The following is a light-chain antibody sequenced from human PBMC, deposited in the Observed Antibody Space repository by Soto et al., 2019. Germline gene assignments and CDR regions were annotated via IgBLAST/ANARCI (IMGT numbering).Light chain of an antibody. CDR2: DAS. J-gene: IGKJ1*01. V-gene: IGKV1-5*01. CDR1: QSISSW. CDR3: QHYNSYSEA. Sequence: DIQMTQSPSTLSASVGDRVTITCRASQSISSWLAWYQQKPGKAPKLLIYDASSLESGVPSRYRGSGSGTEFTLTISSLQPDDFETYYCQHYNSYSEAFGQGTKVDIK.